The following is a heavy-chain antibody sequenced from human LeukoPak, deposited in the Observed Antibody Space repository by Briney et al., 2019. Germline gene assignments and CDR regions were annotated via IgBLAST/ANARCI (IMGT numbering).Heavy chain of an antibody. CDR2: INPNSGGT. Sequence: GASVKVSCKASGYTFTGYYIHWVRQAPGQGLEWMGWINPNSGGTNYAPKFQGRVTMTRDTSISTAYMELSRLRSDDTAVYYCATPGQRRDGYNRGFYFDYWGQGTLVTVSS. CDR1: GYTFTGYY. D-gene: IGHD5-24*01. J-gene: IGHJ4*02. CDR3: ATPGQRRDGYNRGFYFDY. V-gene: IGHV1-2*02.